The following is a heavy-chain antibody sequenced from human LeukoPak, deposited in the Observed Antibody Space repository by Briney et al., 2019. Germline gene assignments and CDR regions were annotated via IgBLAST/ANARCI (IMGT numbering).Heavy chain of an antibody. CDR3: ARDQQLWDPFDY. J-gene: IGHJ4*02. CDR2: ISYDGTNK. V-gene: IGHV3-30*03. Sequence: PGGSLRLSCAASRFTFSSYGMHWVRQAPGKGLEWVAIISYDGTNKYYTDSVKGRFTISRDNSKNTLYLQMNSLRAEDTAVYYCARDQQLWDPFDYWGQGTLVTVSS. D-gene: IGHD5-18*01. CDR1: RFTFSSYG.